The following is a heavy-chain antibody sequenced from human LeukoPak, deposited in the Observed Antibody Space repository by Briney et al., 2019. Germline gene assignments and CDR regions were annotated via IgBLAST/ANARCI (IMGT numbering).Heavy chain of an antibody. CDR2: IGIDSGNT. Sequence: PGGSLRLSCAAPGFPFNEYSMNWVRQAPGKGLEWISYIGIDSGNTKYADSVRGRFTISGDKAKNSLYLQMNSLRVEDTAVYYCARDHNYAFNNWGQGTLVTVTS. J-gene: IGHJ4*02. CDR1: GFPFNEYS. CDR3: ARDHNYAFNN. D-gene: IGHD4-11*01. V-gene: IGHV3-48*01.